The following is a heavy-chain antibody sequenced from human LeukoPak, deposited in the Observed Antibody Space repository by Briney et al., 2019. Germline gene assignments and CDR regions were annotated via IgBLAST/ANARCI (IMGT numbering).Heavy chain of an antibody. V-gene: IGHV1-2*02. CDR2: INPHSGGT. D-gene: IGHD3-22*01. Sequence: ASVKVSCKASGYTFTDYYMHWVRQAPGQGLEWMGWINPHSGGTDHAQKFQGRVTMTRDTSISTAYMELSRLRSDDTAVYYCTSDTYYYDSTGLGHWFDPWGQGTLVTVSS. J-gene: IGHJ5*02. CDR3: TSDTYYYDSTGLGHWFDP. CDR1: GYTFTDYY.